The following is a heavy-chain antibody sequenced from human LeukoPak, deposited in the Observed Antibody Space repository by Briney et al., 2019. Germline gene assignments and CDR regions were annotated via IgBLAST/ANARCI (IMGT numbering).Heavy chain of an antibody. Sequence: GGSLRLPCAASGFTFSDYYMSWIRQAPGKGLEWVSYISSSGSTIYYADSVKGRFTISRDNAKNSLYLQMNSLRAEDTAVYYCARAPSSGWSYYFDYWGQGTLVTVSS. J-gene: IGHJ4*02. CDR3: ARAPSSGWSYYFDY. CDR1: GFTFSDYY. CDR2: ISSSGSTI. D-gene: IGHD6-19*01. V-gene: IGHV3-11*04.